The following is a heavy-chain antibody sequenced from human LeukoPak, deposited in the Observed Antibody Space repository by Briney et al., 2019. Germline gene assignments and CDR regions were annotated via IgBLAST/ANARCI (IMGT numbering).Heavy chain of an antibody. D-gene: IGHD6-19*01. CDR1: GFTVSSNY. CDR2: IYSGGST. Sequence: PGGSLRLSCAASGFTVSSNYMSWVRQAPGKGLEWVSVIYSGGSTYYAGSVKGRFTISRDNSKNTLYLQMNSLRAEDTAVYYCARGPDIGAVAGDWFDPWGQGTLVTVSS. J-gene: IGHJ5*02. V-gene: IGHV3-53*01. CDR3: ARGPDIGAVAGDWFDP.